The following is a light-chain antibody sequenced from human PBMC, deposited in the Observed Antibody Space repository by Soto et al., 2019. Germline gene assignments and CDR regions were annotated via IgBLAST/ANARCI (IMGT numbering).Light chain of an antibody. CDR3: HQRQSWPRT. CDR1: QSFSGH. V-gene: IGKV3-11*01. CDR2: DAS. Sequence: EIVLTQSPDTLSLSPGERATLSCRASQSFSGHLAWYQQKPGQAPRLLIYDASKRATGIPARFSGSGFGTDYTLTISSLEPEDFAVYYCHQRQSWPRTFGQGTKVDIK. J-gene: IGKJ1*01.